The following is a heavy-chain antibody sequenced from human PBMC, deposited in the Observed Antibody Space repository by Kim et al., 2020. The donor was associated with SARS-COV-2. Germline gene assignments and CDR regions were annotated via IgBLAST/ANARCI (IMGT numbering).Heavy chain of an antibody. V-gene: IGHV1-69*13. D-gene: IGHD2-2*01. CDR1: GGTFSSYA. CDR2: IIPIFGTA. J-gene: IGHJ4*02. CDR3: ARAYCSSTSCHLYYIDY. Sequence: SVKVSCKASGGTFSSYAISWVRQAPGQGLEWMGGIIPIFGTANYAQKFQGRVTITADESTSTAYMELSSLRSEDTAVYYCARAYCSSTSCHLYYIDYWGQGTLVTVSS.